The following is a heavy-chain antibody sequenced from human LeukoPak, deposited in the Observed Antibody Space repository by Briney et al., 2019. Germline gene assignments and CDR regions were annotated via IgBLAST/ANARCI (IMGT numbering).Heavy chain of an antibody. CDR1: GFTVSSNY. D-gene: IGHD2-2*02. Sequence: GGSLRLSCVASGFTVSSNYMSWVRQAPGKGPEWVSVIYSGGSTYYADSVKGRFTISRDNSKNTLYLQMNSLRAEDTAVYYCARVGVVVPAAIGWFDPWGQGTLVTVSS. V-gene: IGHV3-53*01. CDR3: ARVGVVVPAAIGWFDP. CDR2: IYSGGST. J-gene: IGHJ5*02.